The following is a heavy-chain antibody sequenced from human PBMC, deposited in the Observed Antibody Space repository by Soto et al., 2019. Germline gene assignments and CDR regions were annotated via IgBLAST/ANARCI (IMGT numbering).Heavy chain of an antibody. CDR1: GGSISSGGYY. V-gene: IGHV4-31*03. J-gene: IGHJ4*02. D-gene: IGHD4-17*01. Sequence: QVQLQESGPGLVKPSQTLSLTCTVSGGSISSGGYYWSWIRQHPGKGLEWIGYIYYSGSTYYNPSLKSRVTISVDTSKNQFSLKLSSVTAADTAVYYCARGWPGGGFLGDYGGFDYWGQGTLVTVSS. CDR2: IYYSGST. CDR3: ARGWPGGGFLGDYGGFDY.